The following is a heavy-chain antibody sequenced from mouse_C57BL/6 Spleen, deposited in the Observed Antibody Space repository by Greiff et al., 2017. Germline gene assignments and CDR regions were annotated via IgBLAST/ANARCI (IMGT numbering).Heavy chain of an antibody. J-gene: IGHJ4*01. Sequence: EVRLQQSGPELVKPGASVKIPCKASGYTFTDYNMDWVKQSHGKSLEWIGDINPNNGGTIYNQKFKGKATLTVDKSSSTAYMELRSLTSEDTAVYYCARQLRPSYAMDYWGQGTSVTVSS. CDR3: ARQLRPSYAMDY. D-gene: IGHD3-2*02. CDR1: GYTFTDYN. CDR2: INPNNGGT. V-gene: IGHV1-18*01.